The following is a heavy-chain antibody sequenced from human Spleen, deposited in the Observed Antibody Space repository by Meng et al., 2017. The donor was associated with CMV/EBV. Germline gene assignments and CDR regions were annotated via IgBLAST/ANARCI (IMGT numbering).Heavy chain of an antibody. V-gene: IGHV3-30*02. Sequence: GESLKISCAASEIRVSGSYMNWVRQAPGKGLEWVAFIGYDGSNKYYPDSVKGRFTIFRDNSKNTLYLQMNSLRAEDTAVYYCAKGRVGDSSGYYLDYWGQGTLVTVSS. J-gene: IGHJ4*02. D-gene: IGHD3-22*01. CDR2: IGYDGSNK. CDR3: AKGRVGDSSGYYLDY. CDR1: EIRVSGSY.